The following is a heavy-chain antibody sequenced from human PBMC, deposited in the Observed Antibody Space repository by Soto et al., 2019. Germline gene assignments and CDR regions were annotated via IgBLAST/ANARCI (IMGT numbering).Heavy chain of an antibody. CDR2: ISNDGSKK. V-gene: IGHV3-30*03. Sequence: GGSLRLSCGASGFTFSTYGMHWVRQAPGKGLEWVALISNDGSKKYYADSVKGRFTISRDNSKNTVYLQMNSLRVEDTAVYFSVLSSAHFDYWGQGPLVTVSS. CDR1: GFTFSTYG. D-gene: IGHD1-26*01. J-gene: IGHJ4*02. CDR3: VLSSAHFDY.